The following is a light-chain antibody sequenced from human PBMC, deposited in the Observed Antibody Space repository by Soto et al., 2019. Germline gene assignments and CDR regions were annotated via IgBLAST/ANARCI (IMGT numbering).Light chain of an antibody. CDR3: CSYAGSDIFVV. CDR1: SSDVGKYNL. CDR2: EDS. V-gene: IGLV2-23*02. J-gene: IGLJ2*01. Sequence: QSVLTQPASVSGSPGQSITISCTGSSSDVGKYNLVSWYQWHPGKAPKLMIYEDSQRPSGVSNRFSGSKSGNTASLTISGLQAEEEADYYCCSYAGSDIFVVFGGGTKVTVL.